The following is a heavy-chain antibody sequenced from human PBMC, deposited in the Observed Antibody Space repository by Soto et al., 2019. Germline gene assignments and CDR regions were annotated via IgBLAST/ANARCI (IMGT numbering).Heavy chain of an antibody. CDR1: GFTFSSYG. Sequence: QVQLVESGGGVVQPGRSLRLSCAASGFTFSSYGMHWVRQAPGKGLEWVAVIWYDGSNKYYADSVKGRFTISRDNSKNTLYLQMNSLRAEDTAVYYCARSPKRIAARGYASDIWGQGTMVTVSS. CDR2: IWYDGSNK. J-gene: IGHJ3*02. V-gene: IGHV3-33*01. D-gene: IGHD6-6*01. CDR3: ARSPKRIAARGYASDI.